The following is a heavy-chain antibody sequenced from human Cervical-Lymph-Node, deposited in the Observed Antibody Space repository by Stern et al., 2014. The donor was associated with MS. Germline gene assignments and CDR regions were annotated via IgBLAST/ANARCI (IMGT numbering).Heavy chain of an antibody. Sequence: VQLVQSGPEVKRPGESLKISCQASGYTFTSYWIGWVRQMPGKGLEGIAIIFPVGSDIRYSPSFQGQVTISADKSGSTAYLQWNNLKASDTAIYYCARQRYFDYWGQGTLVTVSS. V-gene: IGHV5-51*01. CDR2: IFPVGSDI. J-gene: IGHJ4*02. CDR1: GYTFTSYW. CDR3: ARQRYFDY.